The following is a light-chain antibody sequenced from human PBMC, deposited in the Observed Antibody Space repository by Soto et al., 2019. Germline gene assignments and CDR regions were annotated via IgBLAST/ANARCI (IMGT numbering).Light chain of an antibody. CDR3: QSYDSSQVV. V-gene: IGLV1-40*01. CDR2: GNS. J-gene: IGLJ2*01. Sequence: QSVLTQPPSVSGAPGQRVTISCTGSSSNIGAGYDVHWYQQLPGTAPKLLIYGNSNRPSGVPDRFSGSKSGTSASLAITGLQADDDADYYCQSYDSSQVVFGGGTKLTVL. CDR1: SSNIGAGYD.